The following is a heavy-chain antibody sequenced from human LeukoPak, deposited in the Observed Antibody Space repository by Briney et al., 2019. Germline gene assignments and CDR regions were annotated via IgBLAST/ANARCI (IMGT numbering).Heavy chain of an antibody. CDR2: INPNSGDT. D-gene: IGHD3-22*01. V-gene: IGHV1-2*02. J-gene: IGHJ4*02. Sequence: ASVKVSCKASGYTFTGYYMHWVQQAPGHGLQWMGWINPNSGDTNYAQEFQDRVTVTRDTSITTAYMELTKVTSDDTALYYCARGSYSDSSGYLTYWGQGTLVTVSS. CDR1: GYTFTGYY. CDR3: ARGSYSDSSGYLTY.